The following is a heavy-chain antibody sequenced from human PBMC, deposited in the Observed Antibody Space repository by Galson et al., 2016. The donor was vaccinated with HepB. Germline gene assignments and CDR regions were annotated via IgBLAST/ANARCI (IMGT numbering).Heavy chain of an antibody. V-gene: IGHV4-38-2*02. CDR3: ARDLEAAPGRLDIDF. J-gene: IGHJ4*02. D-gene: IGHD6-13*01. Sequence: SETLSLTCSVSGSSIRSGYFWVWIRQPPGKELEWIGSIYHSGTTYYNPSLKSRITMSIDTSKNQFSLRLKSVTAADTAVYYCARDLEAAPGRLDIDFCGQGTLVTVSS. CDR2: IYHSGTT. CDR1: GSSIRSGYF.